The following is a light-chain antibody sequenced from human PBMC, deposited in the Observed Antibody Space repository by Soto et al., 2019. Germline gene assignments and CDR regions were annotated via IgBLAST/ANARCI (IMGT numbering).Light chain of an antibody. CDR2: TND. V-gene: IGLV1-44*01. Sequence: QSALTQPPSASGTPGQTVTISCSGSSSNIGTSSVHWYKHLPGTAPKPLIYTNDQRPSGVPDRFSGPKSGTSASLAISGLQSEDEADYYCAVWDDSLNGHVFGAGTKVTVL. CDR1: SSNIGTSS. CDR3: AVWDDSLNGHV. J-gene: IGLJ1*01.